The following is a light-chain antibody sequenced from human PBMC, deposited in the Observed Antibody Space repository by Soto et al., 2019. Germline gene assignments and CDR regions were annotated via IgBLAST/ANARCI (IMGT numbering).Light chain of an antibody. J-gene: IGKJ1*01. V-gene: IGKV1-5*03. Sequence: DIQMTQSPSTLSASVGDRVTITCRASQSISTLLAWYQQKPGKAPMLLIYKASTLESGVPSRFSGSGSGTEFTLTISSLQPDDFATYYCQQYNNYWTFGQGTKVEIK. CDR2: KAS. CDR3: QQYNNYWT. CDR1: QSISTL.